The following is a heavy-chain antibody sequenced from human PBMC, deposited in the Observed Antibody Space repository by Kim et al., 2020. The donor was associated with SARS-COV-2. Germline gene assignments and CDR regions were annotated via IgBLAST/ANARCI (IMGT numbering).Heavy chain of an antibody. Sequence: SETLSLTCAVSGDSIGIYSWSWIRQPPGKGLEWIGYMYDGGSPTYNPSLKSRATIALDTSRSQFSLKVTSVTAADTAVYYCSRDLPSFGPRCNFPSYYG. CDR3: SRDLPSFGPRCNFPSYYG. D-gene: IGHD1-20*01. V-gene: IGHV4-59*13. J-gene: IGHJ6*01. CDR1: GDSIGIYS. CDR2: MYDGGSP.